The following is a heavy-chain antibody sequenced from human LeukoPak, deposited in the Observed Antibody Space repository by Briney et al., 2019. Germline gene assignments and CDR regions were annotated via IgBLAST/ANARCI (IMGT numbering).Heavy chain of an antibody. J-gene: IGHJ6*03. Sequence: SETLSLTCAVYGGSFSGFHWNWIRQPPGKGLEWIGDINHSGSTHYNPSLTSRVTISVDPSKNQFSLKLNSVTAADTAVYYCARVVYSGYDFRGAMDVWGKGTTVTVSS. D-gene: IGHD5-12*01. V-gene: IGHV4-34*01. CDR2: INHSGST. CDR1: GGSFSGFH. CDR3: ARVVYSGYDFRGAMDV.